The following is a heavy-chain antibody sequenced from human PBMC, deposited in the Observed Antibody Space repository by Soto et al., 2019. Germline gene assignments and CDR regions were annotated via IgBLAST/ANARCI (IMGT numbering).Heavy chain of an antibody. V-gene: IGHV3-21*04. CDR3: AKDLQGVPYYDFWSGYYRYFAY. J-gene: IGHJ4*02. CDR1: GYSFSNYA. D-gene: IGHD3-3*01. Sequence: PGGSLRLSCAASSGYSFSNYAMNWVRQAPGKGLEWVSSISSSSYYIYYADSVKGRFTISRDNSKNTLYLQMNSLRAEDTAVYYCAKDLQGVPYYDFWSGYYRYFAYWGQGTLVTVSS. CDR2: ISSSSYYI.